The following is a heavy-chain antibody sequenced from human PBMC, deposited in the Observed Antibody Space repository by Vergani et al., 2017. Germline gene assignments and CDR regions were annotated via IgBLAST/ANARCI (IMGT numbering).Heavy chain of an antibody. CDR1: GIPLSTSGMR. D-gene: IGHD3-10*01. CDR2: IDWDDEK. Sequence: QVTLKESGPALVKPTQTLTLTCTVSGIPLSTSGMRVSWIRQPPGKAPEWLARIDWDDEKFYSPSLKTRLTISKDTSKNQVVLTMTKMDPVDTAMYYCTWLYGPTGHWYSDFWGRGTLVAVSS. V-gene: IGHV2-70*04. CDR3: TWLYGPTGHWYSDF. J-gene: IGHJ2*01.